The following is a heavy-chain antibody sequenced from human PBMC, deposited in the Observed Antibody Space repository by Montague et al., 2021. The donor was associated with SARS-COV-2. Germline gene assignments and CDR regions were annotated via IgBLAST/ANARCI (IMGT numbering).Heavy chain of an antibody. CDR2: IYNSGST. D-gene: IGHD1-20*01. CDR3: VRDQGRSNWNYPDY. V-gene: IGHV4-4*07. CDR1: GGSISGYY. J-gene: IGHJ4*02. Sequence: SETLSLTCTVSGGSISGYYWSWFRQPAGKGLEWIGRIYNSGSTSYNPSLKGRVTMSVDTSKNQFSLKLSSVTAADTAVYYCVRDQGRSNWNYPDYWGQGTLVTVSS.